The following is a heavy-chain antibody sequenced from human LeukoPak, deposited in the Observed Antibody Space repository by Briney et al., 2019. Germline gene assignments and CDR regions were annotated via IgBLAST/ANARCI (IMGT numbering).Heavy chain of an antibody. D-gene: IGHD6-13*01. J-gene: IGHJ4*02. CDR2: IKPDGTTK. Sequence: GGSLRLSCAASGFPFSSYSMTWVRQAPGKGLEWVANIKPDGTTKFYVDSVKGRFTISRDNALNSLYLQMNSLRAEDTAIYYCARSIPYGTTWYGRSDYWGQGTLVTVS. CDR1: GFPFSSYS. V-gene: IGHV3-7*03. CDR3: ARSIPYGTTWYGRSDY.